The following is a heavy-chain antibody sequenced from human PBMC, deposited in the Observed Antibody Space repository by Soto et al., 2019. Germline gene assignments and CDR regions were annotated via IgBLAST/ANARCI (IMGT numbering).Heavy chain of an antibody. CDR1: GGSISSGGYY. J-gene: IGHJ4*02. CDR2: IYYSGNT. CDR3: ATLPPRIVVVVLPIPS. D-gene: IGHD2-15*01. Sequence: SETLSLTCTVSGGSISSGGYYWSWIRQHPGKGLEWIGYIYYSGNTYYNPSLKSRVTISVDKSNNQFSLNLKSVTAADTAVYYCATLPPRIVVVVLPIPSWGQGTLVTVSS. V-gene: IGHV4-31*09.